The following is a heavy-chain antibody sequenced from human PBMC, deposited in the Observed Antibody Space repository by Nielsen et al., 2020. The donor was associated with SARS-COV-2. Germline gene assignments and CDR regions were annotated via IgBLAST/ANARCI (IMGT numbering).Heavy chain of an antibody. Sequence: GESLKISCAASGFTFSSYAMSWVRQAPGKGLEWVSGISASGGSTFYADSVKGRFTISRDNSRNTVYLQMNSLRPEDTAVYYCAREFALRDTAYFDYWGQGTLVTVSS. J-gene: IGHJ4*02. D-gene: IGHD5-18*01. CDR3: AREFALRDTAYFDY. V-gene: IGHV3-23*01. CDR2: ISASGGST. CDR1: GFTFSSYA.